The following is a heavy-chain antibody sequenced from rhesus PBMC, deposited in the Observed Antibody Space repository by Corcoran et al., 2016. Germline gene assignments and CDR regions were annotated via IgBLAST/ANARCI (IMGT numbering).Heavy chain of an antibody. V-gene: IGHV2-174*01. D-gene: IGHD1-26*01. CDR3: ARYNWNYGYFDY. J-gene: IGHJ4*01. CDR2: IYWDDDK. Sequence: QVTLKESGPALVKPTQTLTLTCTFSGFSLTTSGMGVGWIRQPPGKALEWLALIYWDDDKRYSTSLKSRLTISKDTSKNQVFLTRTNMDPVDTATYYCARYNWNYGYFDYWGQGVLVTVSS. CDR1: GFSLTTSGMG.